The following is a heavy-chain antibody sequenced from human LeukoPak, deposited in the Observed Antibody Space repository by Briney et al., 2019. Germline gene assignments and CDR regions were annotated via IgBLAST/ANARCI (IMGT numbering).Heavy chain of an antibody. CDR3: TRERSGNYGMDV. CDR2: MNPNSGNT. Sequence: ASVKVSFKASGYTFTTYDINWVGQAAGQGLEWMGWMNPNSGNTGYAHKFQGRVTMTRNTSINTAYMELSSLRSEDTAVYFSTRERSGNYGMDVWGQGTTVTVSS. CDR1: GYTFTTYD. D-gene: IGHD2-15*01. J-gene: IGHJ6*02. V-gene: IGHV1-8*01.